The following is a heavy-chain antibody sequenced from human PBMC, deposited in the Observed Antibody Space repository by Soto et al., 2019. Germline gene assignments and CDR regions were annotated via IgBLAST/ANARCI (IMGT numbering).Heavy chain of an antibody. CDR3: ARDLNWGFDY. V-gene: IGHV3-48*02. Sequence: EVQLVESGGGLVQPGGSLRLSCAASGFTFSDYTMNWVRQAPGKGLEWVSYISKSSGTKSYADSVKGRFTISRDNAKNSLFLQMNTLRYEDTALYYCARDLNWGFDYWGQGTLVTVSS. J-gene: IGHJ4*02. CDR2: ISKSSGTK. CDR1: GFTFSDYT. D-gene: IGHD7-27*01.